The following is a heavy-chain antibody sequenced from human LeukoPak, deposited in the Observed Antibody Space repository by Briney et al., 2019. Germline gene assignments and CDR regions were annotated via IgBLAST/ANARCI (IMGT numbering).Heavy chain of an antibody. J-gene: IGHJ4*02. V-gene: IGHV4-39*01. Sequence: SETLSLTCTVSGGSISSSSYCWGWIRQPPGKGLEWIGSIHYTGSTYYNPPLKSRVTMSVDTSKNQFSLVLTSVTAADTAVYYCARHGYGSGSYYILNHWGQGTLVPVSS. CDR1: GGSISSSSYC. D-gene: IGHD3-10*01. CDR3: ARHGYGSGSYYILNH. CDR2: IHYTGST.